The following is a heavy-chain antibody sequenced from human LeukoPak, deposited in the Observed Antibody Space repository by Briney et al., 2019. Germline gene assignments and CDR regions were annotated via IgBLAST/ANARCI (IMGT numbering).Heavy chain of an antibody. D-gene: IGHD6-13*01. Sequence: GASVKVSCKTSGYTFTSYGITWVRQAPGQGLEWMGWISAYNGNTNYAQRLLGRVTMTTDTSTRTAYMELRSLRSDDTAVYYCARDGPRVAASGLFDYRGQGTLVTVSS. J-gene: IGHJ4*02. V-gene: IGHV1-18*01. CDR3: ARDGPRVAASGLFDY. CDR2: ISAYNGNT. CDR1: GYTFTSYG.